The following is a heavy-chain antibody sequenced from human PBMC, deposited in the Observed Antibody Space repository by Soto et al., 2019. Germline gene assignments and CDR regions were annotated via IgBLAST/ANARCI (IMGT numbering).Heavy chain of an antibody. J-gene: IGHJ4*02. CDR1: GFTFNTYF. CDR3: ARDTSNSFDY. V-gene: IGHV1-18*01. Sequence: HVQLLQSGGELKKPGASVKVSCNTSGFTFNTYFISWVRQAPGQGLEWLGWISPYNGNTKYGEKFQGRVTMTTDTITRTAYMELSNLRSVDTAVYYCARDTSNSFDYWGQGTLVTVAS. D-gene: IGHD2-2*01. CDR2: ISPYNGNT.